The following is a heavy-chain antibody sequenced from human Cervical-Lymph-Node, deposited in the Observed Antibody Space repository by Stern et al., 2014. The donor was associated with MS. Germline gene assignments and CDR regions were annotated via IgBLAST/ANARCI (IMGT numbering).Heavy chain of an antibody. CDR2: INAGNGNT. Sequence: DQLVESGAEVKKPGASVKVSCKASGYTFTSYAMHWVRQAPGQRLEWMGWINAGNGNTKYSQKFQGRVTITRDTSASTAYMELSSLRSEDTAVYYCARVLGQQLVSDYWGQGTLVTVSS. D-gene: IGHD6-13*01. J-gene: IGHJ4*02. V-gene: IGHV1-3*01. CDR1: GYTFTSYA. CDR3: ARVLGQQLVSDY.